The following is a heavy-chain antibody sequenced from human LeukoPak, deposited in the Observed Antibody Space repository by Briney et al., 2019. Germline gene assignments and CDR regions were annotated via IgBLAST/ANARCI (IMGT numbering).Heavy chain of an antibody. CDR3: VKSPLNLGYCSGGSCHYFDY. CDR1: GFTFSSCA. D-gene: IGHD2-15*01. Sequence: GGSLRLSCVGSGFTFSSCAMIWVRQTPGKGLEWVSVISGTGGATYDADSVKGRFTISRDNSKNTLYLQMNSLRAEDTAVYYCVKSPLNLGYCSGGSCHYFDYWGQGTLVTVSS. CDR2: ISGTGGAT. V-gene: IGHV3-23*01. J-gene: IGHJ4*02.